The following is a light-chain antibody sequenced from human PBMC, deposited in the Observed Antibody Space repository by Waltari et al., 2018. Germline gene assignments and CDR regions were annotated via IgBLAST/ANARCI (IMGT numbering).Light chain of an antibody. CDR1: ASDMGRYTY. V-gene: IGLV2-14*01. J-gene: IGLJ3*02. Sequence: QSALPHPASASGSPGQSITIACTGTASDMGRYTYVSWYQQHPGKAPKLIIYDVTYRPSGVSNRFSGSKSGNTASLTVSGLQAEDEADYYCSSFTSSSTWVFGGGTKLTVL. CDR3: SSFTSSSTWV. CDR2: DVT.